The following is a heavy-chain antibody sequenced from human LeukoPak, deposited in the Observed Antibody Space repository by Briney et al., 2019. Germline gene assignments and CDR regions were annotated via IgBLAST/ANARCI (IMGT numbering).Heavy chain of an antibody. J-gene: IGHJ4*01. CDR3: ARYGSSYGDRFFFDS. CDR1: GFTVSTKY. D-gene: IGHD5-18*01. V-gene: IGHV3-66*01. CDR2: IYSTGTT. Sequence: GGSLRLSCAASGFTVSTKYMAWVRQAPGKGLEWVSVIYSTGTTKYADSVNGRFTISRDNAKNTLNLQMNSLRAEDTATYFCARYGSSYGDRFFFDSWGHGTLVTVSS.